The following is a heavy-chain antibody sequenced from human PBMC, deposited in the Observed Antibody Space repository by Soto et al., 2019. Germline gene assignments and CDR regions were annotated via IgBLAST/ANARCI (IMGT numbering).Heavy chain of an antibody. V-gene: IGHV3-30*18. CDR3: AKDPRKPLTDCSGGSCYRTLYYYYGMDV. CDR1: GFTFSSYG. D-gene: IGHD2-15*01. J-gene: IGHJ6*02. CDR2: ISYDGSNK. Sequence: QVQLVESGGGVVQPGRSLRLSCAASGFTFSSYGMHWVRQAPGKGLEWVAVISYDGSNKYYADSVKGRFTISRDNSKNTLYLQMNSLRAEDTAVYYCAKDPRKPLTDCSGGSCYRTLYYYYGMDVWGQGTTVTVSS.